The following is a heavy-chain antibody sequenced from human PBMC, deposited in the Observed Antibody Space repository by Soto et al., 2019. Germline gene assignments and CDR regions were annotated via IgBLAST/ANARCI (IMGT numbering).Heavy chain of an antibody. V-gene: IGHV3-53*01. CDR1: GFTVSSNY. CDR3: ARHITTDPLLVY. D-gene: IGHD3-22*01. CDR2: IYSGGST. J-gene: IGHJ4*02. Sequence: EVQLVESGGGLIQPGGSLRLSCAASGFTVSSNYMSWVRQAPGKGLEWVSVIYSGGSTYYADSVKGRFTISRDNSKNTLYRQMNSLRAEDTAVYYWARHITTDPLLVYWGKGPLVPVSS.